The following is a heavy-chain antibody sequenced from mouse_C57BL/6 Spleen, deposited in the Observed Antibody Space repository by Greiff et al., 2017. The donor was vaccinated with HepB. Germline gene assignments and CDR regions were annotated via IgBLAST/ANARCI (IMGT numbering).Heavy chain of an antibody. CDR3: ATITTVVADWYFDV. Sequence: VQLQESGPELVKPGASVKISCKASGYAFSSSWMNWVKQRPGKGLEWIGRIYPGDGDTNYNGKFKGKATLTADKSSSTAYMQLSSLTSEDSAVYFFATITTVVADWYFDVWGTRTTVTVSS. CDR2: IYPGDGDT. CDR1: GYAFSSSW. D-gene: IGHD1-1*01. J-gene: IGHJ1*03. V-gene: IGHV1-82*01.